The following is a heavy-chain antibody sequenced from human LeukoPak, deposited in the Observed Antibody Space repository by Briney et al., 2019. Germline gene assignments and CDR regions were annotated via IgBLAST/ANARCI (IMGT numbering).Heavy chain of an antibody. V-gene: IGHV3-30*04. CDR1: GFTFSSYA. CDR3: ARGRYTGYDSGYFDY. Sequence: HSGGSLRLSCASSGFTFSSYAMHGPRQAPGKGVEGVAAISYDGTNTYFTDSAKGRFTSSRDNSKNPLYLQMNSLRAEDTAVYSCARGRYTGYDSGYFDYWGQGILVTVSS. J-gene: IGHJ4*02. CDR2: ISYDGTNT. D-gene: IGHD5-12*01.